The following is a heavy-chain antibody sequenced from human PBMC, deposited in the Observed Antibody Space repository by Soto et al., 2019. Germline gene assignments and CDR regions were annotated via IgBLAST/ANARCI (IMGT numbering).Heavy chain of an antibody. D-gene: IGHD3-10*01. CDR2: MNQDGSEK. J-gene: IGHJ6*02. CDR1: GFTFGDYW. Sequence: EVQLVESGGGLVQPGGSLRLSCGVSGFTFGDYWMTWVRQAPGKGLEWVANMNQDGSEKFYVDSVKGRFTISRDNAKNSLYLQMNSLRAEHTAVYYCASLRISYALDVWGQGTTVTVSS. V-gene: IGHV3-7*05. CDR3: ASLRISYALDV.